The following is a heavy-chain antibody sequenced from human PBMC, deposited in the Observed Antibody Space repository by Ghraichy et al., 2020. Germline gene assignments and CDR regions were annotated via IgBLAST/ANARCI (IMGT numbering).Heavy chain of an antibody. Sequence: SVKVSCTASGGTFSSYAISWVRQAPGQGLEWMGRIIPILGIANYAQKFQGRVTITADKSTSTAYMELSSLRSEDTAVYYCASDYYDSSGYFLNPFDYWGQGTLVTVSS. CDR2: IIPILGIA. J-gene: IGHJ4*02. CDR1: GGTFSSYA. V-gene: IGHV1-69*04. D-gene: IGHD3-22*01. CDR3: ASDYYDSSGYFLNPFDY.